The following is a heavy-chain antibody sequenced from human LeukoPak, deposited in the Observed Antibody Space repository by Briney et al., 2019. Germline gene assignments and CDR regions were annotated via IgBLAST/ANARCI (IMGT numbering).Heavy chain of an antibody. CDR2: ITWNRDNI. V-gene: IGHV3-9*01. Sequence: PGGSLRLSCTVSGFTFDDYAMHWARHTPGKGLEWVAGITWNRDNIGYGDSVKGRFTISRDNAKNSLYLQMNSLRAEDTAVYYCARDRTIFGVVIIYYFDYWGQGTLVTVS. J-gene: IGHJ4*02. CDR3: ARDRTIFGVVIIYYFDY. D-gene: IGHD3-3*01. CDR1: GFTFDDYA.